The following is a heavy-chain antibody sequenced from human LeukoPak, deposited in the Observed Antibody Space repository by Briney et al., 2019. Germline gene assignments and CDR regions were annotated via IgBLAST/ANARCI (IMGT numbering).Heavy chain of an antibody. J-gene: IGHJ3*02. V-gene: IGHV1-24*01. CDR2: FDPEDGET. CDR3: ATIAARHDAFDI. CDR1: GYTLTELS. D-gene: IGHD6-6*01. Sequence: ASVKVSCKVSGYTLTELSMHWVRQAPGKGLEWMGGFDPEDGETIYAQKFQGRVTMTEDTSTDTAYMELSSLRSEDTAVYYCATIAARHDAFDIWGQGTMVTVSS.